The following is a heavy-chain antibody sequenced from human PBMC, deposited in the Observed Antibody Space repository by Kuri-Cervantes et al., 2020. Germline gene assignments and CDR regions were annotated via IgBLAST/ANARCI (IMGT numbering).Heavy chain of an antibody. Sequence: GESLKISCAASGFTFSSYAMHWVRQAPGKGLEWVAVISYDGSNKYYADSVKGRFTISRDNSKNTLYLQMNSLRGEDTAVYYCAKGSRTSRPYFFDYWGQGTLVTVSS. CDR3: AKGSRTSRPYFFDY. CDR2: ISYDGSNK. D-gene: IGHD1-26*01. CDR1: GFTFSSYA. V-gene: IGHV3-30-3*01. J-gene: IGHJ4*02.